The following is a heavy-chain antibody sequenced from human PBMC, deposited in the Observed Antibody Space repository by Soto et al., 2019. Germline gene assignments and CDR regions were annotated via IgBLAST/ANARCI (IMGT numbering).Heavy chain of an antibody. CDR1: GYTFTGYY. D-gene: IGHD3-22*01. J-gene: IGHJ3*02. V-gene: IGHV1-2*04. Sequence: ASVKVSCKASGYTFTGYYMHWVRQAPGQGLEWMGWINPNSGGTNYAQKFQGWVTMTRDTSISTAYMELSRLRSDDTAVYYCARESLYYYDSSGYPQTDAFDIWGQGTMVTVSS. CDR2: INPNSGGT. CDR3: ARESLYYYDSSGYPQTDAFDI.